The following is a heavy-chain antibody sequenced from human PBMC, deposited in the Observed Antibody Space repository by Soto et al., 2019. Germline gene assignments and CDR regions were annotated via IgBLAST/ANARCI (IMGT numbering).Heavy chain of an antibody. CDR1: GGSISSGGYY. CDR3: AREKYDFWSGYSNWFDP. CDR2: IYYSGST. J-gene: IGHJ5*02. V-gene: IGHV4-31*03. D-gene: IGHD3-3*01. Sequence: SETLSLTGTVSGGSISSGGYYWSWIRQHQGKGLEWIGYIYYSGSTYYNPSLKSRVTISVDTSKNQFSLKLSSVTAADTAVYYCAREKYDFWSGYSNWFDPWGQGTLVTVSS.